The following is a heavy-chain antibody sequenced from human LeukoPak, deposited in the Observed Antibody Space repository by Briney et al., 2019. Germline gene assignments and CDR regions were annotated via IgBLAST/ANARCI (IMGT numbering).Heavy chain of an antibody. D-gene: IGHD1-26*01. CDR1: GYTFTSYG. Sequence: ASVKVSCKASGYTFTSYGISWVRQAPGQGLEWMGWISADNGNTKYAQKLQGRVTMTTDTSTSTAYMELRSLRSDDTAVYYCARTQSIVGTRRYFDYWGQGTPVTVSS. J-gene: IGHJ4*02. V-gene: IGHV1-18*01. CDR3: ARTQSIVGTRRYFDY. CDR2: ISADNGNT.